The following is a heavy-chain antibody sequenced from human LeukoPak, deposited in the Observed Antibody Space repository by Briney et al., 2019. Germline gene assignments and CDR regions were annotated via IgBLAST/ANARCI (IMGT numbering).Heavy chain of an antibody. Sequence: SETLSLTCAVSGGSISSSNWWSWVRQPPGKGLEWIGEINHSGSTNYNPSLKSRVTISVDTSKNQFSLKLSSVTAADTAVYYCARRKPHCSSTSCYYYYYYMDVWGKGTTVTVSS. CDR1: GGSISSSNW. CDR3: ARRKPHCSSTSCYYYYYYMDV. J-gene: IGHJ6*03. V-gene: IGHV4-4*02. CDR2: INHSGST. D-gene: IGHD2-2*01.